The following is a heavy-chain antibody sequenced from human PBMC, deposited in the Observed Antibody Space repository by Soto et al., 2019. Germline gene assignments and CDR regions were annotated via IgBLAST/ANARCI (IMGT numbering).Heavy chain of an antibody. V-gene: IGHV4-59*08. CDR1: GGSVSSHH. J-gene: IGHJ4*02. Sequence: QVQLQESGTGLVKPSETLSLTCTVSGGSVSSHHWTWIRQPPGKGLEWIGEYSDSTSYSPSLKSRVAISADTSKNQFSLKLSSVTAADTAVYYCATYSRGEGGRGYWGQGTLVTVSS. CDR3: ATYSRGEGGRGY. CDR2: EYSDST. D-gene: IGHD2-21*01.